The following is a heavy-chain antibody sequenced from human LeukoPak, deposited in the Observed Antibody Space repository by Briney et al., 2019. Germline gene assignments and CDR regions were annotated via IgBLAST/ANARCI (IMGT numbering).Heavy chain of an antibody. V-gene: IGHV3-21*01. CDR3: ARQGSSWYF. Sequence: PGGSLRLSCAASGFTFSSYGMNWVRQAPGKGLEWVSSISTSSSYIYYADSMKGRFTISRDNAKNTLYLEMNSLRVEDTAVYYCARQGSSWYFWGQGTLVTVSS. J-gene: IGHJ4*02. CDR2: ISTSSSYI. CDR1: GFTFSSYG. D-gene: IGHD6-13*01.